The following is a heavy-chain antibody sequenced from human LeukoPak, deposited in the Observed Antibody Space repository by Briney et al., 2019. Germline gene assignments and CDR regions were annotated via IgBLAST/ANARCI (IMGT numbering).Heavy chain of an antibody. CDR1: GFTFSSYG. Sequence: GGSLRLSCAASGFTFSSYGMHWVRQAPGKGLEWVAVISHDGNNKYYGDSVKGRFTISRDNSKNTLYLQMNSLRAEDTAVYYCARDHSSGWYSDYFDYWGQGTLVTVSS. CDR3: ARDHSSGWYSDYFDY. D-gene: IGHD6-19*01. V-gene: IGHV3-33*05. J-gene: IGHJ4*02. CDR2: ISHDGNNK.